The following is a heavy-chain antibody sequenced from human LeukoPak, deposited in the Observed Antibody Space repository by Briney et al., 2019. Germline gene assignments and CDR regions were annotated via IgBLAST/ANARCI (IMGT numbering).Heavy chain of an antibody. CDR2: IRYDGSNK. Sequence: PGGSLRPSCAASGFTFSSFGMHWVRQAPGKGLEWVAFIRYDGSNKYYADSVKGRFSVSRDDAKNSLSLQMTSLRAEDTAVYYCARVNYGSGSYFFDYWGQGSLVTVSS. CDR3: ARVNYGSGSYFFDY. CDR1: GFTFSSFG. D-gene: IGHD3-10*01. V-gene: IGHV3-30*02. J-gene: IGHJ4*02.